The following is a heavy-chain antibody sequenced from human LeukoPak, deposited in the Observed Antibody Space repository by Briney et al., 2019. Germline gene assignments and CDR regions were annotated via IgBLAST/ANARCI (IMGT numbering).Heavy chain of an antibody. Sequence: GGSLRLSCAASGVTVSSNYMSWVREAPGKGLEWGSVIYSGGSTYYADAVKGRFTISRDNSKNTLYLQMNSLRAEDTAVYYCARDTVGVTDYWGQGTLVTVSS. V-gene: IGHV3-66*01. D-gene: IGHD1-26*01. CDR1: GVTVSSNY. CDR3: ARDTVGVTDY. CDR2: IYSGGST. J-gene: IGHJ4*02.